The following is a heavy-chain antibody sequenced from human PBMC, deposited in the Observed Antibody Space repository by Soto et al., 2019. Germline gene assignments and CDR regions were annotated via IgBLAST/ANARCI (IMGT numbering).Heavy chain of an antibody. V-gene: IGHV4-31*03. Sequence: SETLSLTCTVSGGSISSGGYYWSWIRQHPGKGLEWIGYIYYSGSTYYNPSLKSRVTISVDKSKNQFSLKLSSVTAADTAVYYCARASRRLYDSSGYLNWFDPWGQGTLVTVSS. J-gene: IGHJ5*02. D-gene: IGHD3-22*01. CDR2: IYYSGST. CDR1: GGSISSGGYY. CDR3: ARASRRLYDSSGYLNWFDP.